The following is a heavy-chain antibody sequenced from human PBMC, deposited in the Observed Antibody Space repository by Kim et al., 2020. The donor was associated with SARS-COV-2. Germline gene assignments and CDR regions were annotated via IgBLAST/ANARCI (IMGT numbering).Heavy chain of an antibody. V-gene: IGHV4-59*01. CDR1: GGSISSYY. CDR2: IYYSGST. D-gene: IGHD2-2*01. Sequence: SETLSLTCTVSGGSISSYYWSWIRQPPGKGLEWIGYIYYSGSTNYNPSLKSRVTISVDTSKNQFSLKLSSVTAADTAVYYCARGGIVVVPAAEGDAFDIWGQGTMVTVSS. CDR3: ARGGIVVVPAAEGDAFDI. J-gene: IGHJ3*02.